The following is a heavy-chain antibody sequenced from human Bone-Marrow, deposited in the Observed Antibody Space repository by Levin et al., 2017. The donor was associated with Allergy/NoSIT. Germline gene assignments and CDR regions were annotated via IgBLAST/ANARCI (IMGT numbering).Heavy chain of an antibody. D-gene: IGHD1-26*01. Sequence: PGGSLRLSCVVSGLTFSEAWMGWVRQAPGKGLEWVGRIRSKSDNGNIDYAAPVQGRFTISRDDSQNTLYLQMSSLNTEDTAVYYCTTDWERRKEVVSEYWGQGSLVTVSS. CDR2: IRSKSDNGNI. CDR1: GLTFSEAW. CDR3: TTDWERRKEVVSEY. J-gene: IGHJ1*01. V-gene: IGHV3-15*01.